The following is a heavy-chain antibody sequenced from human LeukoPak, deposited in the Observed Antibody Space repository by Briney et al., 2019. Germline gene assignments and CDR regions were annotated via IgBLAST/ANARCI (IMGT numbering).Heavy chain of an antibody. J-gene: IGHJ4*02. CDR2: ISSSSSTI. CDR1: GFTFSSYS. Sequence: PGGSLRLSCAASGFTFSSYSMNWVRQAPGKGLEWVSYISSSSSTIYYADSAKGRFTISRDNAKSSLYLQMNSLRAEDTALYYCAKPHFDYWGQGTLVTVSS. V-gene: IGHV3-48*01. CDR3: AKPHFDY.